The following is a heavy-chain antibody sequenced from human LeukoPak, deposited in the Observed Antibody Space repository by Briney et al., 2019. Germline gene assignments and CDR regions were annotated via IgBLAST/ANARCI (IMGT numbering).Heavy chain of an antibody. V-gene: IGHV3-21*01. Sequence: PGGSLRLSCAASGFTFSSYSMNWVRQAPGKGLEWVSPISSSSSYIYYADSVKGRFTISRDNAKNSLYLQMNSLRAGDTAVYYCARDYYDSSGYYVRDYWGQGTLVTVSS. CDR3: ARDYYDSSGYYVRDY. CDR2: ISSSSSYI. CDR1: GFTFSSYS. D-gene: IGHD3-22*01. J-gene: IGHJ4*02.